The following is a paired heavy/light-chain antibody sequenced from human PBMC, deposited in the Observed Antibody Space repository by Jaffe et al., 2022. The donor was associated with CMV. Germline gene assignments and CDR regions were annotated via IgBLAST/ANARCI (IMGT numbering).Light chain of an antibody. CDR2: KDS. J-gene: IGLJ2*01. CDR1: ALPKQY. V-gene: IGLV3-25*03. Sequence: SYELTQPPSVSVSPGQTARITCSGDALPKQYAYWYQQKPGQAPVLVIYKDSERPSGIPERFSGSSSGTTVTLTISGVQAEDEADYYCQSADSSVLVVFGGGTKLTVL. CDR3: QSADSSVLVV.
Heavy chain of an antibody. CDR3: ARGREDIVVVVAATHQGIDY. Sequence: EVQLVESGGGLVKPGGSLRLSCAASGFTFSSYSMNWVRQAPGKGLEWVSSISSSSSYIYYADSVKGRFTISRDNAKNSLYLQMNSLRAEDTAVYYCARGREDIVVVVAATHQGIDYWGQGTLVTVSS. D-gene: IGHD2-15*01. J-gene: IGHJ4*02. CDR2: ISSSSSYI. V-gene: IGHV3-21*01. CDR1: GFTFSSYS.